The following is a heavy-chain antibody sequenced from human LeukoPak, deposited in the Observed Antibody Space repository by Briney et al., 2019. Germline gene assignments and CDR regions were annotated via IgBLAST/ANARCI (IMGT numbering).Heavy chain of an antibody. Sequence: GGSLRHSCAASGFTFSSYAMSWVRQAPGKGLEWVSTFSGTSTNSYADAVKGRVTISRDNSKNTLYLQMNSLRAEDTAVYYCAKLKQWQPQRYFFEYWGQGALVTVAS. J-gene: IGHJ4*02. CDR3: AKLKQWQPQRYFFEY. CDR2: FSGTSTN. D-gene: IGHD6-19*01. CDR1: GFTFSSYA. V-gene: IGHV3-23*01.